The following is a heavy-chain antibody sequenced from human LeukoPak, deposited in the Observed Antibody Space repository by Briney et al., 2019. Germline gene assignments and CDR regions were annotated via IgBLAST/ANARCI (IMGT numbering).Heavy chain of an antibody. V-gene: IGHV3-11*01. D-gene: IGHD6-13*01. CDR2: ISSSGSTI. CDR3: ARDRRLGSSWYGGFDY. J-gene: IGHJ4*02. Sequence: PGGSLRLSCAASGFTFSDYYISWIRQAPGKGLEWVSYISSSGSTIYYADSVKGRFTISRDNAKNSLYLQMNSLRAEDTAVYYCARDRRLGSSWYGGFDYWGQGTLVTVSS. CDR1: GFTFSDYY.